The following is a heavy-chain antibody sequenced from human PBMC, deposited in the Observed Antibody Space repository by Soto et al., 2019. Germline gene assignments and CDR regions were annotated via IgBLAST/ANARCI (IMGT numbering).Heavy chain of an antibody. CDR1: GGTFNSYD. Sequence: QVQLVQSGAEVKKPGSSMKVSCKASGGTFNSYDINWVRQAPGQGLEWMGGIIPIVETPKYAQKFQGRVTIPADESTNTVYMELSSLRSEDTAMYYCARLSRPNYYDTSGFFNDNWFDPWGQGTRVTVSS. CDR2: IIPIVETP. V-gene: IGHV1-69*01. D-gene: IGHD3-22*01. CDR3: ARLSRPNYYDTSGFFNDNWFDP. J-gene: IGHJ5*02.